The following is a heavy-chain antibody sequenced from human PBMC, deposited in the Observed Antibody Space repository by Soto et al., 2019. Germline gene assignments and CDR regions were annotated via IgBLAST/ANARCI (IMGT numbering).Heavy chain of an antibody. CDR2: ISYDGSNE. CDR3: ATFYVSGGLYYYYRLDL. CDR1: GFAFSTYP. Sequence: QVQLVESGGGVVQPGGSLRLSCVASGFAFSTYPMHWVRQAPGKGLEWVAIISYDGSNEYYADSVKGRFTASRDNSKNTLYLQMNSLRAEETAVYYCATFYVSGGLYYYYRLDLWGQGTTVAVSS. V-gene: IGHV3-30-3*01. D-gene: IGHD3-10*01. J-gene: IGHJ6*02.